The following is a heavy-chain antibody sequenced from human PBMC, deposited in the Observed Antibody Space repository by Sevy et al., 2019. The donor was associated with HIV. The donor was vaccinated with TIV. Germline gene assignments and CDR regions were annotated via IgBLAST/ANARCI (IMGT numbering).Heavy chain of an antibody. V-gene: IGHV3-30*03. CDR1: GFSFSTHA. J-gene: IGHJ4*02. CDR3: ARDAGYSTVWYSGY. D-gene: IGHD6-19*01. CDR2: ISFDGSDK. Sequence: GGSLRLSCAASGFSFSTHAMHWVRQAPGKGLEWVAVISFDGSDKSYTDSVKGRFTISRDDSKNTLLLQVSSLRAEDSAVYYCARDAGYSTVWYSGYWGQGTLVTVSS.